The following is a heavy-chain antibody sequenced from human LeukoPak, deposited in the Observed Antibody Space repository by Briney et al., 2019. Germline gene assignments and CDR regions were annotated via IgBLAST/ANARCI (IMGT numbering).Heavy chain of an antibody. CDR3: AAWFGESVP. CDR2: MNEDGSGR. Sequence: GGSLRLSCAASGFTFTSARMSWLRQTPEKGLEWVAHMNEDGSGRFYVDSAKGRFTISRDDTQNSVYLQMNSLRVEDTAVYYCAAWFGESVPWGQGTLVTVSS. D-gene: IGHD3-10*01. J-gene: IGHJ5*02. V-gene: IGHV3-7*01. CDR1: GFTFTSAR.